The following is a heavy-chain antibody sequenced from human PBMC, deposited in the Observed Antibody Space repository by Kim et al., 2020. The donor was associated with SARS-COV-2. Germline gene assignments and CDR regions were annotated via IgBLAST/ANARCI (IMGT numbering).Heavy chain of an antibody. CDR3: APYCDSNSYRGQWD. CDR2: ISSNSGHT. Sequence: ASVKVSCKASGYSFSNYGLVWARQAPGQGLEWMGWISSNSGHTKYAQNVQGRVTLTTDTSTNTGYMELSSLRSDDTAVYYCAPYCDSNSYRGQWDWGQGT. V-gene: IGHV1-18*01. D-gene: IGHD2-21*01. J-gene: IGHJ4*01. CDR1: GYSFSNYG.